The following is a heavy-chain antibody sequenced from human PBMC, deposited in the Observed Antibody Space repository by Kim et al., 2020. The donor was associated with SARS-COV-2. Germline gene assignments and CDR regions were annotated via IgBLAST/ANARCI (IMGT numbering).Heavy chain of an antibody. CDR3: VRVLNDSYGYDYGRFDH. Sequence: GGSLRLSCAVSGFTFDDFGMGWVRQAPGKGLEWVSGISCNGGSTGYAESVKGRFTISRDNAKNTLHLQMNSLRVEDTALYHCVRVLNDSYGYDYGRFDHWGQGTLVTVSS. CDR1: GFTFDDFG. J-gene: IGHJ4*02. V-gene: IGHV3-20*01. CDR2: ISCNGGST. D-gene: IGHD3-22*01.